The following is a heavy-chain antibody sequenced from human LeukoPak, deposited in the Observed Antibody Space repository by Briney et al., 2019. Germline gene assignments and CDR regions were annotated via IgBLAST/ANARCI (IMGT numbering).Heavy chain of an antibody. CDR2: INHGGST. V-gene: IGHV4-34*01. D-gene: IGHD2-2*01. Sequence: SETLSLTCAVYGGSFSGYYWSWIRQPPGKGLEWIGEINHGGSTNYNPSLKSRVTISVDTSKNQFSLKLSSVTAADTAVYYCARGRPVNYCSSTSCRKFDYWGQGTLVTVSS. J-gene: IGHJ4*02. CDR1: GGSFSGYY. CDR3: ARGRPVNYCSSTSCRKFDY.